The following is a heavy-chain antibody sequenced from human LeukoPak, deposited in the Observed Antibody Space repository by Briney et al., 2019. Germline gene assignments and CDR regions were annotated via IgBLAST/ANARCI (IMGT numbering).Heavy chain of an antibody. CDR2: IIPIFGTA. V-gene: IGHV1-69*05. D-gene: IGHD1-1*01. CDR3: ARVPRESNSH. J-gene: IGHJ4*02. CDR1: GGTFSSYA. Sequence: SVKVSCKASGGTFSSYAISWVRQAPGQGLEWMGGIIPIFGTANYAQKFQGRVTMTRNTSISTAYMELSSLRSEDTAVYYCARVPRESNSHWGQGTLVTVSS.